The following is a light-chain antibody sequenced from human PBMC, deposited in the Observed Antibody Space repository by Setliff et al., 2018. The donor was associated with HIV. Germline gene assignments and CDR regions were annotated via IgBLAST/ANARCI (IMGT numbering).Light chain of an antibody. CDR2: ANT. CDR1: RSDIGAGYD. V-gene: IGLV1-40*01. J-gene: IGLJ2*01. Sequence: QSVLTQPPSVSGAPGQRVLISCTGSRSDIGAGYDVHWYQQLPGTAPKLLIYANTNRPSGVPDRFSGSKSGTSASLAITGLQAEDEADYYRQSSDSRVNGWVFGGGTKVTVL. CDR3: QSSDSRVNGWV.